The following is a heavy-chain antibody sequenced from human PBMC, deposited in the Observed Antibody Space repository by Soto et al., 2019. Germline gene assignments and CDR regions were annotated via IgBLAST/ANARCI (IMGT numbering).Heavy chain of an antibody. CDR2: ISYDGSNK. D-gene: IGHD5-12*01. CDR3: AKVRYVDIVAPYYFDY. V-gene: IGHV3-30*18. Sequence: PGGSLRLSCAASGFTFSSYGMHWVRQAPGKGLEWVAVISYDGSNKYYADSVKGRFTISRDNSKNTLYLQMNSLRAEDTAVYYCAKVRYVDIVAPYYFDYWGQGTLVTVSS. J-gene: IGHJ4*02. CDR1: GFTFSSYG.